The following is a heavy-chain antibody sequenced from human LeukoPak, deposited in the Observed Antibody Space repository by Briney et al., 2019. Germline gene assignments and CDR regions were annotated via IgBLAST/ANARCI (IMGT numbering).Heavy chain of an antibody. Sequence: SETLSLTCTVSGDSISSYYWSWIRQPAGKGLEWIGRFYTSGSTNYNPSLKSRVTMSVDTSKNQFSLKLSSVTAADTAVYYCARDLRYLPSNYYYYYMDVWGKGTTVTVSS. CDR3: ARDLRYLPSNYYYYYMDV. CDR1: GDSISSYY. CDR2: FYTSGST. J-gene: IGHJ6*03. D-gene: IGHD2-2*02. V-gene: IGHV4-4*07.